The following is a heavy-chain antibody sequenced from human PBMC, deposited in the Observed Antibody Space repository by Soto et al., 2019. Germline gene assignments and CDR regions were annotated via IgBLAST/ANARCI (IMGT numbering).Heavy chain of an antibody. CDR1: GYTFTDYR. CDR2: INPSGGST. Sequence: QVQLVQSGVEVKKPGDSVKVSCKASGYTFTDYRMIWVRQAPGQGLEWMGIINPSGGSTNYAPNFQGRVTLTRDSFTSTVYMELSNLRSEDTAVYYCARPAGRLANWFDPWGEGTLVTVS. CDR3: ARPAGRLANWFDP. D-gene: IGHD6-6*01. V-gene: IGHV1-46*01. J-gene: IGHJ5*02.